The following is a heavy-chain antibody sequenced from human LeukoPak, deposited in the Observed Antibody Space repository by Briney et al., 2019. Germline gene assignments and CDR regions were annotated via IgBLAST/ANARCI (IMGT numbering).Heavy chain of an antibody. V-gene: IGHV4-34*01. J-gene: IGHJ5*02. Sequence: PSETLSLTCAVYGGSFSGYYWSWIRQPPGKGLEWIGEINHSGSTNYNPSLKSRVAISVDTSKNQFSLKLSSVTAADTAVYYCARGTRYYYGSGSSPVWFDPWGQGTLVTVSS. CDR2: INHSGST. CDR1: GGSFSGYY. CDR3: ARGTRYYYGSGSSPVWFDP. D-gene: IGHD3-10*01.